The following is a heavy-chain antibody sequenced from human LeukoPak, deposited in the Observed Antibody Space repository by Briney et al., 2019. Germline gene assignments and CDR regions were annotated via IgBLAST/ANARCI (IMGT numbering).Heavy chain of an antibody. V-gene: IGHV3-9*01. CDR2: ISWNSGSI. CDR3: AKDIGYCSSTSCYDYYYYGMDV. CDR1: GFTFDDYA. D-gene: IGHD2-2*01. J-gene: IGHJ6*02. Sequence: SLRLSCAASGFTFDDYAMHWVRQAPGKGLEWVSGISWNSGSIGYADSVKGRFTISRDNAKNSLYLQMNSLRAEDTALYYCAKDIGYCSSTSCYDYYYYGMDVWGQRTTVTVSS.